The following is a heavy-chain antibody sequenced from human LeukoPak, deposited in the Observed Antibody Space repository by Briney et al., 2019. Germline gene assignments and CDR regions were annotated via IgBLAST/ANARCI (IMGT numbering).Heavy chain of an antibody. J-gene: IGHJ3*02. CDR3: AKEFLLYSSSWYGDAFDI. CDR1: GFTFSSYA. D-gene: IGHD6-13*01. Sequence: PGGSLRLSCAASGFTFSSYAMSWVRQAPGKGLEWVSAISGIGGSTYYADSVKGRFTISRDNSKNTLYLQMNSLRAEDTAVYYCAKEFLLYSSSWYGDAFDIWGQGTMVTVSS. CDR2: ISGIGGST. V-gene: IGHV3-23*01.